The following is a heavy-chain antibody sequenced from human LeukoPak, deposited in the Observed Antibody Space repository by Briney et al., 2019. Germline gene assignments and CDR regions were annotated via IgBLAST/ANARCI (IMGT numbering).Heavy chain of an antibody. D-gene: IGHD3-9*01. CDR2: ISYDGSNK. CDR3: ASIKLNYDILTGPHDY. V-gene: IGHV3-30*03. CDR1: GFTFSSYG. Sequence: GGSLRLSCAASGFTFSSYGMHWVRQAPGKGLEWVAVISYDGSNKYYADSVKGRFTISRDNSKNTLYLQMNSLRAEDTAVYYCASIKLNYDILTGPHDYWGQGTLVTVSS. J-gene: IGHJ4*02.